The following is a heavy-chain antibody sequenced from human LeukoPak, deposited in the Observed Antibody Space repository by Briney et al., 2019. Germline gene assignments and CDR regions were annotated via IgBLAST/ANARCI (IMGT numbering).Heavy chain of an antibody. CDR2: VSYSGST. CDR3: ARRTSYSSSWYLN. J-gene: IGHJ4*02. V-gene: IGHV4-59*12. D-gene: IGHD6-13*01. Sequence: SETLSLTYAVSGGSISSYYWSWIRQPPGKGLEWIGYVSYSGSTNYNPSLKSRVTISVDKSKNQFSLKLSSVTAADTAVYYCARRTSYSSSWYLNWGQGTLVTVSS. CDR1: GGSISSYY.